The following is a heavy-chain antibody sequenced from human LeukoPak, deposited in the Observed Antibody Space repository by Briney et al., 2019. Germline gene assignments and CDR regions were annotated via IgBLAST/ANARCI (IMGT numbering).Heavy chain of an antibody. CDR2: INPNSGGT. D-gene: IGHD1-26*01. CDR3: ARVKPVIEWERPILDY. V-gene: IGHV1-2*02. J-gene: IGHJ4*02. Sequence: ASVKVSCKASGYTFTGYHMHWVRQAPGQGLEWMEWINPNSGGTNYAQKFQGRVTMTRDTSISTAYMELSRLRSDDTAVYYCARVKPVIEWERPILDYWGQGTLVTVSS. CDR1: GYTFTGYH.